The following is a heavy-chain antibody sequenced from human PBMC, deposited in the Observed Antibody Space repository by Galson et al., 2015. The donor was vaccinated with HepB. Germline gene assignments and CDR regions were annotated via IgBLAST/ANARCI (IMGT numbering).Heavy chain of an antibody. CDR2: IKQDGSEK. CDR3: ARCGAETYYYYYYGMDV. D-gene: IGHD1-26*01. V-gene: IGHV3-7*03. J-gene: IGHJ6*02. CDR1: GFTFSSYW. Sequence: SLRLSCAASGFTFSSYWMSWVRQAPGKGLEWVANIKQDGSEKYYVDSVKGRFTISRDNAKNSLYLQMNSLRAEDTAVYYCARCGAETYYYYYYGMDVWGQGTTVTVSS.